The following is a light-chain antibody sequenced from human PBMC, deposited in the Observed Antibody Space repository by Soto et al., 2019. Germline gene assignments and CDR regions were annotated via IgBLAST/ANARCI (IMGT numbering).Light chain of an antibody. Sequence: EVVLTQSPATLSLSPGERATLSCRTSQSAGTYVAWYQQKPGQAPRLLIYDVFNRASGIPARFSGSGSGTDFTLTISSLEPEDFAMYYCQLRYNWLFTFGPGTKVDI. CDR3: QLRYNWLFT. J-gene: IGKJ3*01. CDR1: QSAGTY. V-gene: IGKV3-11*01. CDR2: DVF.